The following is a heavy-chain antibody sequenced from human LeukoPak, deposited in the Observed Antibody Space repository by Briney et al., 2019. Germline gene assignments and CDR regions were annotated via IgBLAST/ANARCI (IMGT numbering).Heavy chain of an antibody. D-gene: IGHD4-17*01. CDR2: ISSSGSTI. CDR3: ARLTTVTTIDY. V-gene: IGHV3-48*03. Sequence: GGSLRLSCAASGFTFDDYGMSWVRQAPGKGLEWVSYISSSGSTIYYADSVKGRFTISRDNAKNSLYLQMNSLRAEDTAVYYCARLTTVTTIDYWGQGTLVTVSS. CDR1: GFTFDDYG. J-gene: IGHJ4*02.